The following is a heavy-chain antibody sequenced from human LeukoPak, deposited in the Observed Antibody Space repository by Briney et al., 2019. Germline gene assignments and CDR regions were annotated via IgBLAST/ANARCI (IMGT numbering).Heavy chain of an antibody. CDR3: ARVYSGSPHFDY. CDR1: GGSISSGGYY. D-gene: IGHD1-26*01. V-gene: IGHV4-31*03. J-gene: IGHJ4*02. Sequence: SQTLSLTCTVSGGSISSGGYYWSWIRQHPGKGLEWIGYIYYSGSTYYNPSLKSRVTISVDTSKSQFSLKLSSVTAADTAVYYCARVYSGSPHFDYWGQGTLVTVSS. CDR2: IYYSGST.